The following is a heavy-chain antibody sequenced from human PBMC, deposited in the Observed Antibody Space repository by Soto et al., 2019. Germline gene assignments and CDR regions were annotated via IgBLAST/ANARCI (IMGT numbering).Heavy chain of an antibody. V-gene: IGHV1-18*01. Sequence: ASVKVSCKASGYTFTSYGISWVRQAPGQGLEWMGWISAYNGNTNYAQKLQGRVTMTTDTSTSTAYMELRSLRSDDTAVYYCARTTSGYDFWSTPDYWGQGTLVTVPQ. CDR1: GYTFTSYG. CDR2: ISAYNGNT. J-gene: IGHJ4*02. CDR3: ARTTSGYDFWSTPDY. D-gene: IGHD3-3*01.